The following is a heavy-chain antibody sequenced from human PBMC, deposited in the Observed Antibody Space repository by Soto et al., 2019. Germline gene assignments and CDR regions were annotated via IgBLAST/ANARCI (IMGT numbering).Heavy chain of an antibody. CDR3: ARYPSTGFADC. CDR2: ISSSGGST. D-gene: IGHD3-9*01. Sequence: VQLLQSGGDLVQPGGSLRLSCAASGFTFSNYAMNWVRQAPGKGLEWVSTISSSGGSTYYADSVKGRFTVSRDNSKNTLYLQINSLRAEDTAVYYCARYPSTGFADCWGQGALVTVSS. J-gene: IGHJ4*02. CDR1: GFTFSNYA. V-gene: IGHV3-23*01.